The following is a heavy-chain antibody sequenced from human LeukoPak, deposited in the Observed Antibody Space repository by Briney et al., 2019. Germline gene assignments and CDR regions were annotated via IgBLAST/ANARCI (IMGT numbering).Heavy chain of an antibody. CDR2: ISGSGGST. CDR1: GFTFSSYA. J-gene: IGHJ5*02. CDR3: AKDKQVVVTHNWFDP. Sequence: QAGGSLRLSCAASGFTFSSYAMSWVRQAPGKGLEWVSAISGSGGSTYYADSVKGRFTISRDNSKNTLYLQMNSLRAEDTAVYYCAKDKQVVVTHNWFDPWGQGTLVTVSS. D-gene: IGHD4-23*01. V-gene: IGHV3-23*01.